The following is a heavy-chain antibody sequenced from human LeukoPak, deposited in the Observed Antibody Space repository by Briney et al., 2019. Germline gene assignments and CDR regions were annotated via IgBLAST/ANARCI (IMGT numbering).Heavy chain of an antibody. V-gene: IGHV1-69*04. Sequence: GASVKVSCKASGGTFSSYAISWVRQAPGQGLEWMGRIIPMFGITNYAQKFQGSVTITADKSSDTTYMELSSLRSEDAAMYYCATGGINHFDSSGYYNFWGQGTLVTVSS. D-gene: IGHD3-22*01. CDR2: IIPMFGIT. J-gene: IGHJ4*02. CDR1: GGTFSSYA. CDR3: ATGGINHFDSSGYYNF.